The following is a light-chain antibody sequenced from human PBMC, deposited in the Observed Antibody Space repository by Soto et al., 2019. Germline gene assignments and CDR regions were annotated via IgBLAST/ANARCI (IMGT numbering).Light chain of an antibody. V-gene: IGKV1-39*01. CDR3: QQSYSTLGT. Sequence: IQMTQSPSSLSASVGDRVIITCRSDHSINNYLNWYQQRPWKVPKLLIYAASTLQSGVPSRFSGSRSGRVFTLTINSLQPEDFATYYCQQSYSTLGTFGRGTRVEI. J-gene: IGKJ2*01. CDR2: AAS. CDR1: HSINNY.